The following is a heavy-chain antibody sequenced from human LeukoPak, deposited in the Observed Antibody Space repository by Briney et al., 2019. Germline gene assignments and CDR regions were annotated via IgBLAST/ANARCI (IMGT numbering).Heavy chain of an antibody. CDR1: GFTFSSYW. J-gene: IGHJ3*02. V-gene: IGHV3-7*01. CDR3: AREDYGDYMEAFDI. D-gene: IGHD4-17*01. CDR2: IKQDGSEK. Sequence: GGSLRLSCAASGFTFSSYWMSWVRQAPGKGLEWVANIKQDGSEKYYVDSVKGRFIISRDNAKNSLYLQMNSLRAEDTAVYYCAREDYGDYMEAFDIWGQGTMVTVSS.